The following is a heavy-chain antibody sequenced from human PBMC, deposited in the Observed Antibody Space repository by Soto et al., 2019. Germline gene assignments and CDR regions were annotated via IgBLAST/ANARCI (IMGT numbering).Heavy chain of an antibody. CDR1: GFTFSSYA. Sequence: HPGGSLRLSCAASGFTFSSYAMSWVRQAPGKGLEWVSAISGSGGSTYYADSVKGRFTISRDNSKNTLYLQMNSLRAEDTAVYYCAKDIVVVPALLYFDYWGQGTLVTVSS. D-gene: IGHD2-2*01. CDR3: AKDIVVVPALLYFDY. V-gene: IGHV3-23*01. CDR2: ISGSGGST. J-gene: IGHJ4*02.